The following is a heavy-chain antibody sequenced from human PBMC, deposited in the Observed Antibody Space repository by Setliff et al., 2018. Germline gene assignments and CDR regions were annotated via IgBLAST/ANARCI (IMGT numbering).Heavy chain of an antibody. CDR3: TTGTNYFGSGSTSHLFYMDV. CDR1: GFTFSSYG. J-gene: IGHJ6*03. Sequence: PGGSLRLSCAASGFTFSSYGMHWVRQAPGKGLEWVGHIRSKTDGGATSYAAPVQGRFTISRDDSTNTLYLHMNSLTTEDTGVYYCTTGTNYFGSGSTSHLFYMDVWGKGTTVTVSS. V-gene: IGHV3-15*01. D-gene: IGHD3-10*01. CDR2: IRSKTDGGAT.